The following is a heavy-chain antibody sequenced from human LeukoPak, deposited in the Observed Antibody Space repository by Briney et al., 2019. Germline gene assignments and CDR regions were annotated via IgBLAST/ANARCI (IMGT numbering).Heavy chain of an antibody. J-gene: IGHJ4*02. V-gene: IGHV3-7*03. D-gene: IGHD3-9*01. CDR1: GFTFSDYW. CDR3: VRGQGWLSDS. Sequence: PGGSLRLSCATSGFTFSDYWMNWFRQAPGKGPEWVDIIKQDGSQTHYVDFVKGRFTISRDNDKSSLFLQMNSLRDEDTAVYYCVRGQGWLSDSWGQGIQVTVTS. CDR2: IKQDGSQT.